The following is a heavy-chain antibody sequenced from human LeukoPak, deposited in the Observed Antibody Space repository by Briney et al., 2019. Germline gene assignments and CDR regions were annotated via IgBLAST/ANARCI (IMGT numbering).Heavy chain of an antibody. J-gene: IGHJ4*02. CDR3: AKGYYYDSSGYYPLSYIDY. Sequence: GGSLRLSCAASGFTFSNAWMSWVRQAPGQGLEWVGRIKSKTDGGTTDYAAPVKGRFTISRNDSKSTLYQQMTSLKTEDTAVYYCAKGYYYDSSGYYPLSYIDYWGQGTLVTVSS. V-gene: IGHV3-15*01. CDR1: GFTFSNAW. D-gene: IGHD3-22*01. CDR2: IKSKTDGGTT.